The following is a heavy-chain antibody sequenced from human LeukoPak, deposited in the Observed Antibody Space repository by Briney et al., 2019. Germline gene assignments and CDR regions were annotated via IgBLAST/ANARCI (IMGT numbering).Heavy chain of an antibody. CDR3: ARGPPVIYGSGSSFDY. J-gene: IGHJ4*02. V-gene: IGHV4-31*03. D-gene: IGHD3-10*01. Sequence: PSETLSLTCTVSGGSISSGGYYWSWIRQHPGKGLEWTGYIYYSGSTYYNPSLKSRVTISVDTSKNQFSLKLSSVTAADTAVYYCARGPPVIYGSGSSFDYWGQGTLVTVSS. CDR2: IYYSGST. CDR1: GGSISSGGYY.